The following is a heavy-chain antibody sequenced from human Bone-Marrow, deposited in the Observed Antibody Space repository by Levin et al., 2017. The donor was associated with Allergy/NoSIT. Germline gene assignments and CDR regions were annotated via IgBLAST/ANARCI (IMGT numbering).Heavy chain of an antibody. J-gene: IGHJ4*02. CDR1: GFIFSSYA. V-gene: IGHV3-23*01. Sequence: GESLKISCAASGFIFSSYAMSWVRQAPGKGLEWVSSISVSGGTTYNADSVKGRFTISRDNSKNTVYLQMNSLRAEDTAEYYCAKDLRTFEYWGQGTPVTVSS. CDR3: AKDLRTFEY. CDR2: ISVSGGTT.